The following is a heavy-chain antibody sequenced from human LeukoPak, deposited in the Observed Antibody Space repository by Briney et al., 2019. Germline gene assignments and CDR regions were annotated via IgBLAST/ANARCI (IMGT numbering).Heavy chain of an antibody. J-gene: IGHJ4*02. V-gene: IGHV4-4*07. CDR3: ARDTGLERLGPQFDY. CDR2: IYTSGIT. D-gene: IGHD1-1*01. CDR1: GGSISSYY. Sequence: SETLSLTCTVSGGSISSYYWNWIRQPAGKELEWIGRIYTSGITNYNPSLKSRVTMSVDASKNQFSLKLSSVTAADTAVYYCARDTGLERLGPQFDYWGQGTLVTVSS.